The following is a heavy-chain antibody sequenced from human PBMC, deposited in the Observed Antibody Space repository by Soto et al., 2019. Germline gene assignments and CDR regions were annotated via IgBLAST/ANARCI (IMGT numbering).Heavy chain of an antibody. D-gene: IGHD2-15*01. Sequence: QVQLVQSGAEVKKPGSSVKVSCKASGGTFSSYAISWVRQAPGQGLEWMGGIIPIFGTANYAQKFQGRVTITADESTSKAYMELSSLRSEDTAVYYCARVLSDIVVVVAATGDAFDIWGQGTMVTVSS. CDR1: GGTFSSYA. J-gene: IGHJ3*02. CDR3: ARVLSDIVVVVAATGDAFDI. V-gene: IGHV1-69*01. CDR2: IIPIFGTA.